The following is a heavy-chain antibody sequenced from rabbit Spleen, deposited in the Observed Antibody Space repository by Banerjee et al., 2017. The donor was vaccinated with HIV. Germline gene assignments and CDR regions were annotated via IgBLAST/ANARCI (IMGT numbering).Heavy chain of an antibody. CDR1: GIDFSNYNF. CDR2: IDSGSRDFT. D-gene: IGHD8-1*01. J-gene: IGHJ6*01. V-gene: IGHV1S45*01. Sequence: QEQLTETGGGLVQPGGSLTLSCKASGIDFSNYNFMCWVRQAPGKGLEWIACIDSGSRDFTYYASWAKGRFTISKTSSTTVTLQMTSLTVADTAIYFCARDTGSSFSTYGMDLWGPGTLVTVS. CDR3: ARDTGSSFSTYGMDL.